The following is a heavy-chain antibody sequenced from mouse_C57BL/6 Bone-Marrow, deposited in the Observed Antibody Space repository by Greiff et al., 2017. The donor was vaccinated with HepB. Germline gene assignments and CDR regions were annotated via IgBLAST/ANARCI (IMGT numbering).Heavy chain of an antibody. CDR1: GFTFSDYG. D-gene: IGHD4-1*01. CDR2: ISSGSSTI. V-gene: IGHV5-17*01. Sequence: VQLKESGGGLVKPGGSLKLSCAASGFTFSDYGMHWVRQAPEKGLEWVAYISSGSSTIYYADTVKGRFTISRDNAKNTLFLQMTSLRSEDTAMYYCAILGYWGQGTTLTVSS. CDR3: AILGY. J-gene: IGHJ2*01.